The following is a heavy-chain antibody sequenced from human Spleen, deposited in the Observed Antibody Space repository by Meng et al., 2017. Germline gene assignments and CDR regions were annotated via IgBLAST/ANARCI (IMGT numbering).Heavy chain of an antibody. CDR1: GLIFSSRA. CDR2: INPNNGAT. V-gene: IGHV1-46*01. CDR3: AREKSPGHFDY. Sequence: QVQLVQSGAEVKTPGSSVTVSCTASGLIFSSRAISWVRQAPGQGLEWLGIINPNNGATTYLQRFQGRLTLTRDTSISTVYMELSSLGSEDTALYYCAREKSPGHFDYLGQGILVTVSS. J-gene: IGHJ4*02.